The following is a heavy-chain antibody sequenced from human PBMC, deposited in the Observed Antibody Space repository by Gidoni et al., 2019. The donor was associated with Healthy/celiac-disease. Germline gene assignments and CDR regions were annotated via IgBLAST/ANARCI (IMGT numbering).Heavy chain of an antibody. CDR3: ARERARHSYVDY. J-gene: IGHJ4*02. D-gene: IGHD5-18*01. V-gene: IGHV1-46*01. CDR2: INPSGGST. Sequence: QVQLVQSGAEVKKPGASVKVSCKASGYPFTSYYMHWVRQAPGQGLEWMGIINPSGGSTSYAQKFQGKVTMTRDTSTSTVYMELSSLRSEDTAVYYCARERARHSYVDYWGQGTLVTVSS. CDR1: GYPFTSYY.